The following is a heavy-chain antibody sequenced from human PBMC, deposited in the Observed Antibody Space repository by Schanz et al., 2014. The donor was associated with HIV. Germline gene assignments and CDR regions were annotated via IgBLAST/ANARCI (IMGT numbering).Heavy chain of an antibody. CDR1: GFTFNIYG. CDR2: ISSSGSYI. CDR3: AREDCSGGSCFSNYYYYAMDV. V-gene: IGHV3-21*01. Sequence: VQLVESGGGVVQPGGSLRLSCATSGFTFNIYGLHWVRQAPGKGLEWVSSISSSGSYIHYADSVKGRFTISRDNAKNSLYLHMSSLRAEDTAVYYCAREDCSGGSCFSNYYYYAMDVWGQGTTVTVSS. D-gene: IGHD2-15*01. J-gene: IGHJ6*02.